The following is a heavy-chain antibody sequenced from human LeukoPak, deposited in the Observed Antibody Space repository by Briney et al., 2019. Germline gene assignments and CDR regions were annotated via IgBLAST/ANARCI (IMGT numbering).Heavy chain of an antibody. CDR3: ARDLDYFDSSGSHRRRNYFDY. Sequence: GGPLRLSCAASGLTVSTNYMTWVRQAPGKGLEWVSIIHSDGSTYYADSVKGRFTISRDNYKNTLYLQVNSLRGEDTAMYYCARDLDYFDSSGSHRRRNYFDYWGQGTLVTVSS. D-gene: IGHD3-22*01. V-gene: IGHV3-53*01. CDR2: IHSDGST. J-gene: IGHJ4*02. CDR1: GLTVSTNY.